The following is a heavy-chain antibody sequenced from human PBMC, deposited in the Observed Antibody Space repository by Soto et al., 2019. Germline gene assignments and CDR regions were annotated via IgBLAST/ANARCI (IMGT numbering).Heavy chain of an antibody. CDR2: INPRDSDF. D-gene: IGHD3-3*01. CDR1: DYTFAAYW. V-gene: IGHV5-51*01. CDR3: ARTDYTQDVWYHTYEI. J-gene: IGHJ3*02. Sequence: PGESLKISCKGFDYTFAAYWIGWVRQMPGKGLEWMVVINPRDSDFKYSPPFEGQVTISADRSINTAFLQWRSLKASDTAMYYCARTDYTQDVWYHTYEIGGQGTMVPVS.